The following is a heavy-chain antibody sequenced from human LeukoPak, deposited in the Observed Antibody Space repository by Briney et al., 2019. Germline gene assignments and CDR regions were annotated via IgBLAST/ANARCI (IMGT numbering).Heavy chain of an antibody. CDR3: ARGWDSSGYYPFYFDY. Sequence: GASVKVSCKASGYTFTSYGISWVRQAPGQGLEWMGWIGAYNGNTNYAQKLQGRVTMTTDTSTSTAYMELRSLRSDDTAVYYCARGWDSSGYYPFYFDYWGQGTLVTVSS. CDR1: GYTFTSYG. D-gene: IGHD3-22*01. CDR2: IGAYNGNT. J-gene: IGHJ4*02. V-gene: IGHV1-18*01.